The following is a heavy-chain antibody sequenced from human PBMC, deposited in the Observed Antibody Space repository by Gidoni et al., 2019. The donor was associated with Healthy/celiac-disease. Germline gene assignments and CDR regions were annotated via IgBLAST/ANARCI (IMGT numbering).Heavy chain of an antibody. V-gene: IGHV3-7*03. J-gene: IGHJ1*01. CDR1: GFTFSNYG. CDR2: IKQDGSEK. D-gene: IGHD2-8*01. Sequence: EVQLVESGGGLVQPGGSLRLSVAASGFTFSNYGMGWVRQAPGKGLEGVANIKQDGSEKYYVDSVKGRFTISRDNAKNSLYLQMNSLRAEDTAVYYCADHCTNGVCYGGYFQHWGQGTLVTVSS. CDR3: ADHCTNGVCYGGYFQH.